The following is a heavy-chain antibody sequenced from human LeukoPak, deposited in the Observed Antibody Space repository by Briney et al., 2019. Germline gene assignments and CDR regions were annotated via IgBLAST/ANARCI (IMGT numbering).Heavy chain of an antibody. Sequence: GGSLRLSCTASGFTFSNYWMSWVRQAPGKGLEWVANIKQDGSEKYYVDSVKGRFTISRDNAKNSLYLQMNSLRAEDTAVYYCARDLYSSSSGYYYYMDVWGKGTTVTVSS. V-gene: IGHV3-7*01. CDR3: ARDLYSSSSGYYYYMDV. J-gene: IGHJ6*03. CDR2: IKQDGSEK. CDR1: GFTFSNYW. D-gene: IGHD6-6*01.